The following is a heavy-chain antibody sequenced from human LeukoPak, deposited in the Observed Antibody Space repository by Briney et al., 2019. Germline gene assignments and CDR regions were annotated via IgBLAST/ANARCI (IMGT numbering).Heavy chain of an antibody. J-gene: IGHJ6*03. CDR2: IYPDDSDT. CDR3: ARRGYSYGRGNYYYYMDV. D-gene: IGHD5-18*01. V-gene: IGHV5-51*01. CDR1: GYSFTSYW. Sequence: GESLKISCKGSGYSFTSYWIGWVRQMPGKGLEWMGIIYPDDSDTRYSPSFQGQVTISADKSISTAYLQWSSLKASDTAMYYCARRGYSYGRGNYYYYMDVWGKGTTVTVSS.